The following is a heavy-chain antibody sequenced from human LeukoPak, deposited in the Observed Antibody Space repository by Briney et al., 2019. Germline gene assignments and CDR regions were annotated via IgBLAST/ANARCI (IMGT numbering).Heavy chain of an antibody. Sequence: PSETLSLTCTVSGGSISSSSHYWGWIRQPPGKGLVWIGSIYYSGTTYYNPSLKSRVTISVDTSKKQFSLNLSSVTAADTAVYYCARRQFCSGTSCSLDYWGQGTLVTVSS. J-gene: IGHJ4*02. D-gene: IGHD2-2*01. CDR2: IYYSGTT. V-gene: IGHV4-39*01. CDR3: ARRQFCSGTSCSLDY. CDR1: GGSISSSSHY.